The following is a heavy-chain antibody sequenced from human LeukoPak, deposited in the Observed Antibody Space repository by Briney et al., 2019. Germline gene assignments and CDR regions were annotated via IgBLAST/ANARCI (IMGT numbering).Heavy chain of an antibody. Sequence: ASVKVSCKASGYTFTSYGISWVRQAPGQGLEWMGWISAYNGNTNYAQKLQGRVTMTTDTSTSTAYMELRSLRSDDTAVYYCARAFGYCSGGSCFYSWFDPWGQGTLVTVSS. J-gene: IGHJ5*02. CDR3: ARAFGYCSGGSCFYSWFDP. V-gene: IGHV1-18*01. CDR1: GYTFTSYG. CDR2: ISAYNGNT. D-gene: IGHD2-15*01.